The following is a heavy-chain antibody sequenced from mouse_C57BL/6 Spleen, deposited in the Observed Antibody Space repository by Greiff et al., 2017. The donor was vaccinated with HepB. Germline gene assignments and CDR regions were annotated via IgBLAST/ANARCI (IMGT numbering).Heavy chain of an antibody. CDR2: IDPSDSYT. J-gene: IGHJ2*01. D-gene: IGHD3-2*02. CDR3: ARGSSGYSYYFDY. CDR1: GYTFTSYW. Sequence: VQLQQPGAELVMPGASVKLSCKASGYTFTSYWMHWVKQRPGQGLEWIGEIDPSDSYTNYNQKFKGKSTLTVDKSSSTAYMQLSSLTSEDSAVYYCARGSSGYSYYFDYWGQGTTLTVSS. V-gene: IGHV1-69*01.